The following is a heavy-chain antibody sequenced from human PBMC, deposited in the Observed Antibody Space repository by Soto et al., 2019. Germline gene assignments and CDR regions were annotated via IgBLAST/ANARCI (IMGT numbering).Heavy chain of an antibody. CDR1: GYTFSSYS. CDR3: AREPARGYVDY. V-gene: IGHV1-46*03. CDR2: INPSGGGT. J-gene: IGHJ4*02. Sequence: ASVKVSCKASGYTFSSYSIHWVRQAPGQGLEWMGIINPSGGGTTYAQKFQGRVTMTRDTSTSTVYMELSSLRSEDTTVYYCAREPARGYVDYWGQGTLVTVSS.